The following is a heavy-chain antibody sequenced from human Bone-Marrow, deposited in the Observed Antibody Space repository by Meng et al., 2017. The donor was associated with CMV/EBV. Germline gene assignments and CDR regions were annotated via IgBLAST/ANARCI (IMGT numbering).Heavy chain of an antibody. J-gene: IGHJ4*02. V-gene: IGHV4-59*01. D-gene: IGHD3-3*01. CDR2: IYYSGST. Sequence: SETLSLTCTVSGGSISSYYWSWIRQPPGKGLEWIGYIYYSGSTNYNPSLKSRVTISVDTSKNQFSLKLSSVTAADTAVYYCARVSITIFGVVIFYYFDYWSQGTLVTVSS. CDR1: GGSISSYY. CDR3: ARVSITIFGVVIFYYFDY.